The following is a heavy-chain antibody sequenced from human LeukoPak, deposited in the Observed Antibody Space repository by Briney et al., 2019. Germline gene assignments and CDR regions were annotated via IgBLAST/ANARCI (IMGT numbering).Heavy chain of an antibody. CDR3: AGGHYDSSGYYYFPIRRFDY. J-gene: IGHJ4*02. Sequence: SETLSLTCTVSGGSISSSSYYWSWIRQPPGKGLEWIGSIYYSGSTYYNPSLKSRVTISVDTSKNQFSLKLSSVTAADTAVYYCAGGHYDSSGYYYFPIRRFDYWGQGTLVTVSS. CDR1: GGSISSSSYY. CDR2: IYYSGST. V-gene: IGHV4-39*07. D-gene: IGHD3-22*01.